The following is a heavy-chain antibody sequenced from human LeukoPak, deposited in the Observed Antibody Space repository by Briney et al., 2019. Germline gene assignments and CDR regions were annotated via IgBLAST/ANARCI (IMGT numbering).Heavy chain of an antibody. CDR1: GYTFTSYD. D-gene: IGHD4-17*01. CDR3: ARSDYPYNWFDP. J-gene: IGHJ5*02. Sequence: GASVKVSCKASGYTFTSYDINWVRQASGQGREWMGWMNPNSGNTGYAQKFQGRVTMTRNTSISTAYMELSSLRSEDTAVYYCARSDYPYNWFDPWGQGTLVTVSS. V-gene: IGHV1-8*01. CDR2: MNPNSGNT.